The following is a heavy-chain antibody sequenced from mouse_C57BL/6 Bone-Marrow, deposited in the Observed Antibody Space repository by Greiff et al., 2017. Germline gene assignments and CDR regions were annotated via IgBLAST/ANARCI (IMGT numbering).Heavy chain of an antibody. V-gene: IGHV5-6*01. J-gene: IGHJ4*01. Sequence: DVHLVESGGDLVKPGGSLKLSCAASGFTFSSYGMSWVRQTPDKRLEWVATISSGGSYTYYPDSVKGRVTISRDNAKNTLYLQMSSLKSEDTAMYYCATTVRAGAMDYWGQGTSVTVSS. CDR2: ISSGGSYT. D-gene: IGHD1-1*01. CDR3: ATTVRAGAMDY. CDR1: GFTFSSYG.